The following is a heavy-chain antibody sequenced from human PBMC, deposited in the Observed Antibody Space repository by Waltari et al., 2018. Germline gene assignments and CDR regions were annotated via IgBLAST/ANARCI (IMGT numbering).Heavy chain of an antibody. V-gene: IGHV1-69*10. D-gene: IGHD3-16*02. CDR1: GGTFSSYA. CDR3: ARDSGGMITFGGVIVSRFDY. CDR2: IIPILGIA. Sequence: QVQLVQSGAEVKKPGSSVKVSCKASGGTFSSYAISWVRQAPGQGLEWMGGIIPILGIANYAQKVQGRVTITADKSTSTAYMELSSLRSEDTAVYYCARDSGGMITFGGVIVSRFDYWGQGTLVTVSS. J-gene: IGHJ4*02.